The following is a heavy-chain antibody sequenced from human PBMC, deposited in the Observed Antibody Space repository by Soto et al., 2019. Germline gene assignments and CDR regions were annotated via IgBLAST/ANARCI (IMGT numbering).Heavy chain of an antibody. V-gene: IGHV3-23*01. CDR3: VRGGGGGLFDP. D-gene: IGHD2-15*01. CDR1: GVTLSSSD. J-gene: IGHJ5*02. CDR2: IRGGSGLT. Sequence: QPGGSLRLSCVGSGVTLSSSDMTWVRQAPGKGLEWVSAIRGGSGLTYYADSVEGRFTISRDNAKRSLYLQMMSLTAEDTAIYYCVRGGGGGLFDPWGQGTMVTVS.